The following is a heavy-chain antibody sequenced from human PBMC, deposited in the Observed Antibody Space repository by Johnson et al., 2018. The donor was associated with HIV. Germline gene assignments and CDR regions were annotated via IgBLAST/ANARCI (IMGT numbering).Heavy chain of an antibody. J-gene: IGHJ3*02. CDR1: GFTFSIYD. CDR2: IGTAGDT. Sequence: SGGGLVQPGGSLRLSCAASGFTFSIYDMHWVRQVTGKGLEWVSAIGTAGDTYYPGSVKGRFTISRENAQNSLYLQMNSLTAGDTAMYYCVRVGHGSDYYRDAFDIWGQGTMVTVSS. CDR3: VRVGHGSDYYRDAFDI. D-gene: IGHD3-22*01. V-gene: IGHV3-13*01.